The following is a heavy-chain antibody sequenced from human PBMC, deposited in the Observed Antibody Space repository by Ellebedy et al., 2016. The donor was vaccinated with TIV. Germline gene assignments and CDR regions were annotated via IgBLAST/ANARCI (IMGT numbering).Heavy chain of an antibody. D-gene: IGHD7-27*01. V-gene: IGHV3-23*01. CDR1: GFTFSSYS. CDR2: MTPSGDIT. Sequence: PGGSLRLSCAASGFTFSSYSMSWVRQAPGKGLEWVSTMTPSGDITYYADSVRGRFTISRDNSKSTLYLQMNSLRAEDTAIYYCAGAINWGWVYWGQGTLVTVSS. CDR3: AGAINWGWVY. J-gene: IGHJ4*02.